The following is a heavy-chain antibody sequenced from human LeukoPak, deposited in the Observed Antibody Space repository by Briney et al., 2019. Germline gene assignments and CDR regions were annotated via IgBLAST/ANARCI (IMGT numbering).Heavy chain of an antibody. CDR1: GFTFSSYW. V-gene: IGHV3-74*01. D-gene: IGHD2-2*01. CDR2: INTDGSST. J-gene: IGHJ4*02. CDR3: AKASTPNRGYQLLFDY. Sequence: GGSLRLSCAASGFTFSSYWMHWVRQAPGKGLVWVSRINTDGSSTSYADSVKGRFTISRDNSKNTLYLQMNSLRAEDTAVYYCAKASTPNRGYQLLFDYWGQGTLVTVSS.